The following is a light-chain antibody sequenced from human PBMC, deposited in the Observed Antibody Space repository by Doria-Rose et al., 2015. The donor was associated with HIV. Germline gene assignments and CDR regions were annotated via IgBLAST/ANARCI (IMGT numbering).Light chain of an antibody. V-gene: IGKV3-20*01. CDR1: QRVKSSY. J-gene: IGKJ5*01. CDR3: HQYGTSRGT. CDR2: DAS. Sequence: TQSPGTLSLSPGERATLSCRASQRVKSSYLAWYQQKPGQAPRLLIYDASTMATGIPDRFSGSGSGTDFTLTISRLEPEDVAVYYCHQYGTSRGTFGQGTRLEIK.